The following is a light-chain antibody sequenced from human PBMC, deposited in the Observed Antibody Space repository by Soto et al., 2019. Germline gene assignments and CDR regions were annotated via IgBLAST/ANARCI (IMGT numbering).Light chain of an antibody. CDR1: KGIGTW. CDR2: AAS. CDR3: QQADSFPQT. V-gene: IGKV1-12*01. Sequence: DIPMTQSPSSVSASVGDRVTITCRASKGIGTWLAWYQQKPGKGPNLLIYAASSLESGVPSRFSGSGSGTDFTLTISSLQPEDFATYYCQQADSFPQTFGQGTKVEIK. J-gene: IGKJ1*01.